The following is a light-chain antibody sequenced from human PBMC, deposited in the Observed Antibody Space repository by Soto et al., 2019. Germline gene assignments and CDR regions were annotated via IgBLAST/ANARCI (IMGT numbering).Light chain of an antibody. V-gene: IGLV2-8*01. CDR2: EVK. Sequence: QSLLTQAPSASGSPGQSCTVSCTGSSSDIGDYNFVSWYQQHPGKAPKLIIYEVKKRPSGVPDRFSASKSGNTASLTVSGLQAEDEADYYCSSYAGNNNSVFGSGTKVTVL. CDR1: SSDIGDYNF. J-gene: IGLJ1*01. CDR3: SSYAGNNNSV.